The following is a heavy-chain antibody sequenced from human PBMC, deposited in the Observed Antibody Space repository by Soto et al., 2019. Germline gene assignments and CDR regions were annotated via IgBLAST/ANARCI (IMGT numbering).Heavy chain of an antibody. J-gene: IGHJ4*02. CDR1: GDSVSSPYY. D-gene: IGHD6-19*01. Sequence: QVQLQESGPGLVKPSGTLSLTCAVSGDSVSSPYYWCWVRQPPGKGLEWIGEGFHTGTTSYNPSLRSRVTISMDKSNNQFSLDLSSVPAADTAVYYCARSAGWYAVHSWGPGTLVIVSS. CDR2: GFHTGTT. CDR3: ARSAGWYAVHS. V-gene: IGHV4-4*02.